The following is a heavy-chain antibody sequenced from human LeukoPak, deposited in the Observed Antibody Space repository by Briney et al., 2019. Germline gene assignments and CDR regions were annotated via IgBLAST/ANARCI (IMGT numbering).Heavy chain of an antibody. Sequence: SETLSLTCAVYGGSFSGYYWSWIRQPAGKGLEWIGRIYTSGSTNYNPSLKSRVTISVDTSKNQFSLKLSSVTAADTAVYYCARANTAKEKYYYYYMDVWGKGTTVTVSS. D-gene: IGHD5-18*01. V-gene: IGHV4-59*10. CDR3: ARANTAKEKYYYYYMDV. CDR1: GGSFSGYY. J-gene: IGHJ6*03. CDR2: IYTSGST.